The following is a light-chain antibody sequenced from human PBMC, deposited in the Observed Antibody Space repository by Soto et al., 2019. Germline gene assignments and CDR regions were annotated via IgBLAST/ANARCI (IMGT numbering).Light chain of an antibody. Sequence: AIRMTQWPSSLSASTGDRVTITCRASQSIXSYLAWYQQQPWQAPKLLXAHASSLPRGGPSRFSGSGSVTDFTLTISSLQPEDFATYYCQQSYSTTRTFGQGTRLEI. CDR2: HAS. CDR1: QSIXSY. J-gene: IGKJ5*01. V-gene: IGKV1-8*01. CDR3: QQSYSTTRT.